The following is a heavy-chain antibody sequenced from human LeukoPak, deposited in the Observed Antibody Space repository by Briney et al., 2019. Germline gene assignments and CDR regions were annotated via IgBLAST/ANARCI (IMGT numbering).Heavy chain of an antibody. Sequence: ASVKVSCKASGYTFTGYYMHWVRQAPGQGLEWMGWINPNSGGTNYAQKFQGRVTMTRDTSISTAYMELSRLRSDDTAVYYCARGMGYYDSSGYKYFQHWGQGTLVTVSS. V-gene: IGHV1-2*02. D-gene: IGHD3-22*01. CDR3: ARGMGYYDSSGYKYFQH. J-gene: IGHJ1*01. CDR2: INPNSGGT. CDR1: GYTFTGYY.